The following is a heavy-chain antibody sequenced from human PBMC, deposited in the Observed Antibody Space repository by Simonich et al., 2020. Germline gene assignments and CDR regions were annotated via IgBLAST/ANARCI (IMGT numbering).Heavy chain of an antibody. CDR1: GGSISSSSYY. V-gene: IGHV4-39*01. Sequence: QLQLQESGPGLVKPSETLSLTCTVSGGSISSSSYYWGWIRQPPGKGLEWIGSIYYSVSTHYNPSLKSLVTISVDTSKNQFSLKLSSVTAADTAVYYCARHAGFAFDIWGQGTMVTVSS. J-gene: IGHJ3*02. D-gene: IGHD6-13*01. CDR3: ARHAGFAFDI. CDR2: IYYSVST.